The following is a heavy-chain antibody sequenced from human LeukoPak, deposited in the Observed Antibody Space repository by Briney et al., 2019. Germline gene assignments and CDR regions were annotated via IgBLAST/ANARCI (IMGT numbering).Heavy chain of an antibody. CDR1: GFTFSDYY. V-gene: IGHV3-11*01. CDR3: ARVPSYYYYMDV. D-gene: IGHD2-2*01. J-gene: IGHJ6*03. Sequence: PGGSLRLSCAASGFTFSDYYMSWIRQAPGKGLEWVSYISSSGSTIYYADSVKGRFTISRNNAKNSLYLQMNSLRAEDTAVYYCARVPSYYYYMDVWGKGTTVTVSS. CDR2: ISSSGSTI.